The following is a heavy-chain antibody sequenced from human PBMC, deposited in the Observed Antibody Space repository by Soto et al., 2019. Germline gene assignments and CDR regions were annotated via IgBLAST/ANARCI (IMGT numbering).Heavy chain of an antibody. V-gene: IGHV1-46*01. CDR1: GYAFTSYY. Sequence: ASVKVSCKASGYAFTSYYMHWVRQPPGQGLEWMGIINPSGGSTSYAQKFQGRVTMTRDTSTSTVYMELSRLRSEDTAVYYCAREAVVAATFDYWGQGTLVTVSS. J-gene: IGHJ4*02. CDR2: INPSGGST. D-gene: IGHD2-15*01. CDR3: AREAVVAATFDY.